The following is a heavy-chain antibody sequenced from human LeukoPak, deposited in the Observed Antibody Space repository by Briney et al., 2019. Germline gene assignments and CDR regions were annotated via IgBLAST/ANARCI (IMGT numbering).Heavy chain of an antibody. CDR3: ARSDRDLWYFDL. CDR1: GFTVSRNY. CDR2: VYYSGTT. J-gene: IGHJ2*01. Sequence: GSLRLSCAASGFTVSRNYMSWVRQAPGKGLEWIGYVYYSGTTNYKYKSSLKSRVTISVDTSKNQFSLRLSSVTAADTAVYYCARSDRDLWYFDLWGRGTLVTVSS. V-gene: IGHV4-59*02.